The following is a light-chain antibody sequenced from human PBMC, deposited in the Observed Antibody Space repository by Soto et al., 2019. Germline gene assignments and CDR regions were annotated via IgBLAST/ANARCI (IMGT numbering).Light chain of an antibody. CDR3: NSYTSKSTGV. Sequence: QSALTQPASVSGSPGQSITISCTGTSSDVGSYNYVSWYQQYPGKAPKLIIYEVSNRPSGVSNRFSGSKSGNTASLTISGLQAEDEADYYCNSYTSKSTGVFGTGTKVTVL. CDR2: EVS. V-gene: IGLV2-14*01. J-gene: IGLJ1*01. CDR1: SSDVGSYNY.